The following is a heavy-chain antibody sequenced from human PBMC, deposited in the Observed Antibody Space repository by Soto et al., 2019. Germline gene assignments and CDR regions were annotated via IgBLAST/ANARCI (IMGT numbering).Heavy chain of an antibody. J-gene: IGHJ5*02. Sequence: GGSLRLSCAASGFTFSSYSMNWVRQAPGKGLEWVSYISSSSSTIYYADSVKGRFTISRDNAKNSLYLQMNSLRAEDTAVYYCARHVDIVVVVAATPFDPWGQGTLVTVSS. D-gene: IGHD2-15*01. CDR3: ARHVDIVVVVAATPFDP. V-gene: IGHV3-48*01. CDR1: GFTFSSYS. CDR2: ISSSSSTI.